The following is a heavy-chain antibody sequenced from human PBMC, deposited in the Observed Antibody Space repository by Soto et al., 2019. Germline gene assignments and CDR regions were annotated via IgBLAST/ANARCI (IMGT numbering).Heavy chain of an antibody. V-gene: IGHV4-34*01. D-gene: IGHD1-1*01. Sequence: SETLSLTCAVFGGSFSDSYWSWIRQSPEKGLEWIGEITNSGSTYYNPSLKSRVTISGDTSKNQFSLEVRSVTAADTAVYFCARGRTAIATRWFDPWGQGTLVTVSS. CDR3: ARGRTAIATRWFDP. CDR2: ITNSGST. CDR1: GGSFSDSY. J-gene: IGHJ5*02.